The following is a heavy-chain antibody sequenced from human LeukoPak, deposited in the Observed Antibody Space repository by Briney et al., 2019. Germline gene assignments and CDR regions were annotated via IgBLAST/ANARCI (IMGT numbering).Heavy chain of an antibody. CDR1: GFTFSSYG. D-gene: IGHD2-21*02. J-gene: IGHJ5*02. CDR3: AKDSLPRLAYCGGDCYSLYNWFDP. V-gene: IGHV3-30*18. Sequence: GGSLRLSCAASGFTFSSYGMHWVRQAPGKGLEWVAVIPYDGSNKYYADSVKGRFSISRDNSKNTLYLQMNSLRAEDTAVYYCAKDSLPRLAYCGGDCYSLYNWFDPWGQGTLVTVSS. CDR2: IPYDGSNK.